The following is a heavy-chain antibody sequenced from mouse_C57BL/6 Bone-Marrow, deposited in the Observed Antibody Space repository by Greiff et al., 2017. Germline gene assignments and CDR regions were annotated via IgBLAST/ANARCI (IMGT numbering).Heavy chain of an antibody. Sequence: VQLQQSGPELVKPGASVKISCKASGYAFSSSWMNWVKQRPGKGLEWIGRIYPGDGDTNYNGKFKGKATLTADKSSSTAYMHLSSLTSEDSAVYFCAREGCFWNYVDDWGQGTTLTVSS. J-gene: IGHJ2*01. CDR3: AREGCFWNYVDD. CDR2: IYPGDGDT. V-gene: IGHV1-82*01. CDR1: GYAFSSSW.